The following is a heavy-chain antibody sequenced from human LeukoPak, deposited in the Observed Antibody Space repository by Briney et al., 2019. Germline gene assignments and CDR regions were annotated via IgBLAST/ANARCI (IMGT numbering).Heavy chain of an antibody. Sequence: GGSLRLSCAASGFTFRNYVIHWVRQAPGKGLEWVAVTSSDLNVKLYADSVKGRFTISRDNSRSTLYLQMNSLRAEDTAVYYCARNERYFDYWGQGTLVTVSS. J-gene: IGHJ4*02. CDR1: GFTFRNYV. V-gene: IGHV3-30-3*01. CDR3: ARNERYFDY. D-gene: IGHD1-1*01. CDR2: TSSDLNVK.